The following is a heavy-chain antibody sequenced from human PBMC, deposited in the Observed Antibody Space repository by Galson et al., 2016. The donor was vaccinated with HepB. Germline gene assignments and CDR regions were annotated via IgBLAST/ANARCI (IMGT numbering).Heavy chain of an antibody. CDR3: AVGYCRGGSCSGSDRVYYYGIDV. J-gene: IGHJ6*02. CDR1: GDSFSNYA. D-gene: IGHD2-15*01. CDR2: IIPIFGTT. V-gene: IGHV1-69*01. Sequence: SCKASGDSFSNYAISWVRQAPGQGLEWMGGIIPIFGTTHHAQKLQGRVTVAADESTNTAYMELSSLRSEDTAVYYCAVGYCRGGSCSGSDRVYYYGIDVWGQGTTVTVSS.